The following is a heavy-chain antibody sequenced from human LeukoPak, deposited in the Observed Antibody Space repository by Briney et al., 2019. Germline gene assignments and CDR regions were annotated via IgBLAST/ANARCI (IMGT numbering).Heavy chain of an antibody. J-gene: IGHJ4*02. CDR1: GGSISSYY. CDR3: ARVSRTLGGSY. CDR2: IYYSGST. D-gene: IGHD1-26*01. Sequence: SETLSLTCTVSGGSISSYYWSWIRQPPGKGLEWIGSIYYSGSTYYNPSLKSRVTISVDTSKNQFSLKLSSVTAADTAVYYCARVSRTLGGSYWGQGTLVTVSS. V-gene: IGHV4-59*12.